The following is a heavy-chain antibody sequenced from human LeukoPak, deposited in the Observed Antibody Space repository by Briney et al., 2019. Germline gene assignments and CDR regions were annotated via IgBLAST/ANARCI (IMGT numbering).Heavy chain of an antibody. J-gene: IGHJ3*02. D-gene: IGHD2-15*01. CDR1: GFTFSNHY. V-gene: IGHV1-46*01. Sequence: GGSLRLSCAASGFTFSNHYMHWVRQAPGQGFEWLGMINPSGGGTGYAQKFQGRVTMTRDTSSSTVYMDLSSLTSEDTAVYYCARVSMGSTYFRAFDIWGQGTMVTVSS. CDR3: ARVSMGSTYFRAFDI. CDR2: INPSGGGT.